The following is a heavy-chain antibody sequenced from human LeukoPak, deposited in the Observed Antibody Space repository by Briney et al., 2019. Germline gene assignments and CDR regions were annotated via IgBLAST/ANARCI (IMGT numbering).Heavy chain of an antibody. V-gene: IGHV4-34*01. D-gene: IGHD3-22*01. CDR1: GGSFSGYY. J-gene: IGHJ4*02. CDR2: INHSGST. Sequence: PSETLSLTCAVYGGSFSGYYWSWIRQPPGKGLEWIGEINHSGSTNSNPSLKSRVTMSVDTPKNQISLKLSSVTAADTAVYYCARTTPRDYHDTSAYDYWGQGTLVTVSS. CDR3: ARTTPRDYHDTSAYDY.